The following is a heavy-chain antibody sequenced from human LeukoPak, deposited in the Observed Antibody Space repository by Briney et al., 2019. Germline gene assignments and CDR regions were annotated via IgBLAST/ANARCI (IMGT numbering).Heavy chain of an antibody. Sequence: GASVKVSCKASGYTFTGYYMHWVRQAPGQGLEWMGWINPNSGGTNYAQKFQGRVTMTRDTSISTAYMELSRLRSDDTAVYYCASAYQLLYKQPPAYWGQGTLVTVSS. J-gene: IGHJ4*02. CDR3: ASAYQLLYKQPPAY. D-gene: IGHD2-2*02. CDR1: GYTFTGYY. V-gene: IGHV1-2*02. CDR2: INPNSGGT.